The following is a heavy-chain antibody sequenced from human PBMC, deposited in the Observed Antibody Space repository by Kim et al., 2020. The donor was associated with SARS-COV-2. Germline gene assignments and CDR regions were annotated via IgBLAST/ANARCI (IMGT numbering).Heavy chain of an antibody. CDR1: GFILDTYG. Sequence: GGSLRLSCVASGFILDTYGVTWVRQVPGKGLEWVAGISDDGGSTSYAESVRGRFTISRDNSRNTVYLQMNSLRAEDTATYSCARNVW. CDR3: ARNV. CDR2: ISDDGGST. V-gene: IGHV3-23*01. J-gene: IGHJ3*01.